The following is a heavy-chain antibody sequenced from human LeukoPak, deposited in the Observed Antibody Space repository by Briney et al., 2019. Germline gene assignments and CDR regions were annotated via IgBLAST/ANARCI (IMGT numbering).Heavy chain of an antibody. CDR2: INGRGGST. CDR1: GFTFSNYA. CDR3: ARGTRGSYYDSSGRGYYFDY. J-gene: IGHJ4*02. Sequence: GGSLRLSCAASGFTFSNYAMSWARQAPGKGLEWVSSINGRGGSTYYADSVKGRFTISRDNAKNSLYLQMNSLRAEDTAVYYCARGTRGSYYDSSGRGYYFDYWGQGTLVTVSS. D-gene: IGHD3-22*01. V-gene: IGHV3-23*01.